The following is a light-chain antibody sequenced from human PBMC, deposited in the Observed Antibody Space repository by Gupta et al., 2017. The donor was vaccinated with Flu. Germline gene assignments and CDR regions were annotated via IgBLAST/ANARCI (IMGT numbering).Light chain of an antibody. CDR1: SSNIGAGYD. V-gene: IGLV1-40*01. J-gene: IGLJ3*02. CDR3: QSYDNTLIGSV. CDR2: GNN. Sequence: QSGLTQPPSVSGAPGQRPTISCTGSSSNIGAGYDVHWYQQVPGTAPKLLIYGNNHRPSGVPDRFSGSKSGTSASLAITGLQADDEADYFCQSYDNTLIGSVFGGGTKLTVL.